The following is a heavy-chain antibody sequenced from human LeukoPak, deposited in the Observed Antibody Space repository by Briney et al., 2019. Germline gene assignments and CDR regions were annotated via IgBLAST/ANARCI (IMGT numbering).Heavy chain of an antibody. Sequence: ASVKVSCKASGYTFTSYDINWVRQATGQGLEWMGWMNPNSGNTGYAQKFQGRVTITADKSTSTAYMELSSLRSEDTAVYYCARDSDSTSYGYWGQGTLVTVSS. CDR3: ARDSDSTSYGY. V-gene: IGHV1-8*01. J-gene: IGHJ4*02. CDR2: MNPNSGNT. CDR1: GYTFTSYD. D-gene: IGHD2-2*01.